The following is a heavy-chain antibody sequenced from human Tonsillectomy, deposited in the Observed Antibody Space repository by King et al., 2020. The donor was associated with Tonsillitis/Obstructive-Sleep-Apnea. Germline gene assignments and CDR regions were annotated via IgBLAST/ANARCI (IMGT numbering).Heavy chain of an antibody. D-gene: IGHD7-27*01. CDR2: IIPILGIA. CDR3: ARENEELTGDDFDS. Sequence: QLVQSGAEVKKPGSSVKVSCKASGGTFSSYAISWVRQAPGQGLEWVGRIIPILGIANYAQKFQSRVTITADKSTSTAYMELSSLRSEDTAVYYCARENEELTGDDFDSWGQGTLVTVSS. J-gene: IGHJ4*02. CDR1: GGTFSSYA. V-gene: IGHV1-69*04.